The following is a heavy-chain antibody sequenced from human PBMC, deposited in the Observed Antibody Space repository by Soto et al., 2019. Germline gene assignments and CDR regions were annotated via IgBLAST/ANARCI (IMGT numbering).Heavy chain of an antibody. Sequence: AASVKVSCKTSGYTFSNYGMTWVRRAPGQPLEWLGWISLYSDGTNYAQKFQGRVSMTTDTSTTTAYMELRSLRSDDTAVYYCARVVPGAEAWFGPWGQGTLVTVSS. V-gene: IGHV1-18*01. D-gene: IGHD2-2*01. CDR3: ARVVPGAEAWFGP. CDR2: ISLYSDGT. CDR1: GYTFSNYG. J-gene: IGHJ5*02.